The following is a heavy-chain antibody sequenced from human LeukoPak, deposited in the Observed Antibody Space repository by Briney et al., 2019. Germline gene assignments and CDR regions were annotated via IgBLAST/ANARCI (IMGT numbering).Heavy chain of an antibody. CDR2: ISGSGGST. CDR3: AKDSVYGSGSYRFFDY. V-gene: IGHV3-23*01. CDR1: GFTFSSYA. J-gene: IGHJ4*02. D-gene: IGHD3-10*01. Sequence: PGGSLRLSCAASGFTFSSYAMSWVRQAPGKGLEWVSFISGSGGSTYYADSVKGRFTISRDNSKNTLYLQMNSLRAEDTALYYCAKDSVYGSGSYRFFDYWGQGTLVTVSS.